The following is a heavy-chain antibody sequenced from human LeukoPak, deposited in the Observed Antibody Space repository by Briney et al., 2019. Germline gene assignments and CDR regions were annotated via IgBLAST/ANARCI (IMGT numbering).Heavy chain of an antibody. CDR3: ARDFSLRDIVVVVAVRYHGMDV. D-gene: IGHD2-15*01. J-gene: IGHJ6*02. Sequence: GGSLRLSCAASGFTFSSYSMNWVRQAPGKGLEWVSSISSSSSYIYYADSVKGRFTISRDNAKNSLYLQMNSLRAEDTAVYYCARDFSLRDIVVVVAVRYHGMDVWGQGTTVTVSS. CDR2: ISSSSSYI. V-gene: IGHV3-21*01. CDR1: GFTFSSYS.